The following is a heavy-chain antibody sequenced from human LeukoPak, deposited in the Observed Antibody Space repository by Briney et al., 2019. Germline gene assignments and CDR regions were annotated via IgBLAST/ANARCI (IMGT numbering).Heavy chain of an antibody. CDR1: GYTFTGYY. CDR3: ARGVLRSLNWFDP. J-gene: IGHJ5*02. Sequence: ASVKVSCKASGYTFTGYYMHWVRQAPGQGLEWMGRINPNSGSTNYAQKFQGRVTMTRDTSISTAYMELSRLRSDDTAVYYCARGVLRSLNWFDPWGQGTLVTVSS. V-gene: IGHV1-2*06. D-gene: IGHD3-3*01. CDR2: INPNSGST.